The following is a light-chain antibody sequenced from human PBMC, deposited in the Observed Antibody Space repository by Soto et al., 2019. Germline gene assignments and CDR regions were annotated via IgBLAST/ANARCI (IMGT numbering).Light chain of an antibody. CDR1: SSDVGGYNY. V-gene: IGLV2-14*01. J-gene: IGLJ2*01. CDR2: DVS. CDR3: SSSTSSSVV. Sequence: QSALTQPASVSGSPGQSITISCTGTSSDVGGYNYVSWYQQHPGKAPKLMIYDVSNRPSGVSNRFSGSKSGNTASLTISGLQAEDEADYSCSSSTSSSVVFGAGTKLTVL.